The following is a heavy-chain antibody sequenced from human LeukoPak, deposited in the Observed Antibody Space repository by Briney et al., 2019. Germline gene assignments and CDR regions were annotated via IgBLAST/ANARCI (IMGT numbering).Heavy chain of an antibody. J-gene: IGHJ4*02. CDR1: GFTFSSYW. D-gene: IGHD4-17*01. Sequence: GGSLRLSCAASGFTFSSYWLSWVRQAPGKGLEWVANIKQDGSEKYYVDSVKGRFTISRDNAKNSLYLQMNSLRAEDTAVYYCARASSTVAYYFDYWGQGTLVTVSS. CDR2: IKQDGSEK. V-gene: IGHV3-7*01. CDR3: ARASSTVAYYFDY.